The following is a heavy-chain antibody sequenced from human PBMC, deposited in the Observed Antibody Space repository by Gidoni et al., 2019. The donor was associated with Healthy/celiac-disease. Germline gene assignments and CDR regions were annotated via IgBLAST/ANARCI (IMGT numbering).Heavy chain of an antibody. D-gene: IGHD2-21*02. Sequence: EVQLVQAGAEVKKPVASVRISCKGYGYSFTSYWISWVRQMPGKGLEWVGRIDPSDSYTNDNPSFQGHVTISADKSISTAYLQWSSLKASDTAMYYCARGMGKVGSVSGDPGDYWGQGTLVTVSS. V-gene: IGHV5-10-1*01. CDR2: IDPSDSYT. J-gene: IGHJ4*02. CDR1: GYSFTSYW. CDR3: ARGMGKVGSVSGDPGDY.